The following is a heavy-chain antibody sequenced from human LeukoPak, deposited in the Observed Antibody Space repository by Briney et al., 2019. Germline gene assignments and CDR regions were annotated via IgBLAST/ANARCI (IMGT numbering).Heavy chain of an antibody. CDR3: AKGHSSSWILNWFDP. CDR2: INGDGRNI. Sequence: GGSLRLSCVASGFTFSSYWMHWVRQDPRKGLVWVSRINGDGRNINYADSVRGRFTISRDNAKNTLYPQMNSLRAEDTAVYYCAKGHSSSWILNWFDPWGQGTLVTVSS. D-gene: IGHD6-13*01. V-gene: IGHV3-74*01. CDR1: GFTFSSYW. J-gene: IGHJ5*02.